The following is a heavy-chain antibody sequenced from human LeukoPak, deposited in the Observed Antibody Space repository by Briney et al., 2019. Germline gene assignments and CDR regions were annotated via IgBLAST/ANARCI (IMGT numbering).Heavy chain of an antibody. J-gene: IGHJ3*02. CDR2: FDPEDGET. CDR3: ATAYYDSSGYYWMKAFDI. Sequence: ASVQVSCKVSGYTLTELSMHWVRQAPGKGLEWMGGFDPEDGETIYAQKFQGRVTMTEDTSTDTAYMELSSLRSEDTAVYYCATAYYDSSGYYWMKAFDIWGQGTMVTVSS. CDR1: GYTLTELS. D-gene: IGHD3-22*01. V-gene: IGHV1-24*01.